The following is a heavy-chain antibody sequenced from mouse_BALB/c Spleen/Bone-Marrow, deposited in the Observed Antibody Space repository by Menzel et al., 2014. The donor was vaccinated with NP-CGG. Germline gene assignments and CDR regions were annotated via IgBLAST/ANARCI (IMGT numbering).Heavy chain of an antibody. CDR1: GYTFTSYV. CDR3: ARSLYGYDWYFDV. CDR2: INPYNDGT. Sequence: VQLQQPGPELVKPGASVKMSCKASGYTFTSYVMHWVKQKPGQDLEWIGNINPYNDGTKYNGKFKGKATLTSDKSSSTAFMELSSLTSEDSAVYYCARSLYGYDWYFDVWGAGTTVTVSS. V-gene: IGHV1-14*01. J-gene: IGHJ1*01. D-gene: IGHD2-2*01.